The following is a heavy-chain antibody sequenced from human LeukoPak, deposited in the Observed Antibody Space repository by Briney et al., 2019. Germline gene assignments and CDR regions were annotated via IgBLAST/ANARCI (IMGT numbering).Heavy chain of an antibody. CDR2: ISPSGGIT. J-gene: IGHJ4*02. V-gene: IGHV3-23*01. Sequence: PGGTLRLSCAASGFTFSSHGMNWVRQAPGKGLEWVSGISPSGGITYYTDSVKGRFTISRDNSKNTVSLQMNSLRAEDTAVYYCARICFGGSAGCENRAYWGQGTLVTVSS. CDR1: GFTFSSHG. D-gene: IGHD3-10*01. CDR3: ARICFGGSAGCENRAY.